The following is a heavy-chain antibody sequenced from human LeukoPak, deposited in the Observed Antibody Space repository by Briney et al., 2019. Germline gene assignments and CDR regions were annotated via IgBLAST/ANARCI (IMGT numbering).Heavy chain of an antibody. CDR3: ATEQWELAS. V-gene: IGHV1-24*01. J-gene: IGHJ4*02. CDR2: FDPEDGET. CDR1: GYTFTSYD. D-gene: IGHD1-26*01. Sequence: ASVKVSCKASGYTFTSYDINWVRQAPGKGLEWMGGFDPEDGETIYAQKFQGRVTMTEDTSTDTAYMELSSLRSEDTAVYYCATEQWELASWGQGTLVTVSS.